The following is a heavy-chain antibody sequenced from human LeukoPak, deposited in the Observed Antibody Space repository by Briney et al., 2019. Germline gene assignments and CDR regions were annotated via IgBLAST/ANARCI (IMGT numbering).Heavy chain of an antibody. CDR1: GGSISSGGYY. CDR3: ARESSWNYLFDY. Sequence: SQTLSLTCTVSGGSISSGGYYWSWIRQHPGKGLEWIGYIYYSGSTYYNPSLKSRVTISVDTSKNQFSLKLSSVTAADTAVYYCARESSWNYLFDYWGQGTLVTVSS. V-gene: IGHV4-31*03. J-gene: IGHJ4*02. D-gene: IGHD1-7*01. CDR2: IYYSGST.